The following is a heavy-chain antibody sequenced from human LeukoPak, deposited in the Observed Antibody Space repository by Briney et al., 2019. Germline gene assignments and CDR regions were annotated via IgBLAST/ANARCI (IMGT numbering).Heavy chain of an antibody. CDR2: INHSGST. V-gene: IGHV4-34*01. CDR1: GGSFSGYY. CDR3: ARGGGQQLPSRIFDY. Sequence: PSETLSLTCAVYGGSFSGYYWSWIRQPPGKGLEWIGEINHSGSTNYNPSLKSRVTILADTSKNQFSLKLSSVTAADTAVYYCARGGGQQLPSRIFDYWGQGTLVTVSS. J-gene: IGHJ4*02. D-gene: IGHD6-13*01.